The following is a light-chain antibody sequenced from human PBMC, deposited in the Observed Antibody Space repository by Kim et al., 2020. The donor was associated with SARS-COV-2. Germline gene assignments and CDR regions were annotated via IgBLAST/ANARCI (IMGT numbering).Light chain of an antibody. CDR1: SLRSYY. CDR2: GKN. Sequence: SSELTQDPAVSVALGQTVRITCQGDSLRSYYASWYQQKPGQAPVFVIYGKNNRPSGIPDRFSGSSSGNTASLTITGAQAEDEADYYCNSRDSSGNHLRVFGTGTKVTVL. J-gene: IGLJ1*01. CDR3: NSRDSSGNHLRV. V-gene: IGLV3-19*01.